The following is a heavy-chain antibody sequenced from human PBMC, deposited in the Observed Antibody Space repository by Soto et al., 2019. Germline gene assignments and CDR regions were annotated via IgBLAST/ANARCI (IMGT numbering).Heavy chain of an antibody. V-gene: IGHV5-10-1*01. CDR3: ARFSCSRTRCYRGGGYYYYYGMDV. CDR1: GYSFTRYW. J-gene: IGHJ6*02. D-gene: IGHD2-2*02. CDR2: IDPSDSYI. Sequence: GAALKISCKGSGYSFTRYWISWVRQMPGKGLEWMGRIDPSDSYINYSPSFQGDVTISADKSISTAYLQWSSLKASDTAIYYCARFSCSRTRCYRGGGYYYYYGMDVWGQGTTVTVSS.